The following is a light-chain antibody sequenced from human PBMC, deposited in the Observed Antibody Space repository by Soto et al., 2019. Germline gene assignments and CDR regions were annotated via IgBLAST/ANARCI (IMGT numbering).Light chain of an antibody. CDR1: QSVSSN. CDR2: GAS. Sequence: IVLTQSPATLSLSPGDRVPISCRASQSVSSNLAWYQQKPGQAPRLLIYGASSRATGIPDRFSGSGSGTEFTLTISSLQPDDFATYYCQQYNSYSTFGQGTKVDIK. CDR3: QQYNSYST. J-gene: IGKJ1*01. V-gene: IGKV3D-15*01.